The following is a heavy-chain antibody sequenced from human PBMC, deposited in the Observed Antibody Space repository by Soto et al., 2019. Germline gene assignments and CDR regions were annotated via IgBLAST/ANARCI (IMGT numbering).Heavy chain of an antibody. D-gene: IGHD5-12*01. CDR3: ARDHGYDYSFPPDD. V-gene: IGHV3-30-3*01. CDR1: GFTFSSYA. Sequence: QVQLVESGGGVVQPGRSLRLSCAASGFTFSSYAMHWVRQAPGKGLEWVAVISYDGSNKYYADSVNGRFTISRDNSKNPLYLQMNSLRAEDTAVYYCARDHGYDYSFPPDDWGQGTLVTVSS. J-gene: IGHJ4*02. CDR2: ISYDGSNK.